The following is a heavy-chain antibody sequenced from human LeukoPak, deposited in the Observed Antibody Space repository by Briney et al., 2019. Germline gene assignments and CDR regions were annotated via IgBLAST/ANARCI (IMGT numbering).Heavy chain of an antibody. Sequence: ASVKVSCKASGYTFTSYGINWVRQAPGQGLEWMGWISAYNGNTNYAQKLQGRVTMTTDTSTSTAYMELRSLRSDDTAVYYCARDVTVTHYYGMDVWGQGTTVTVSS. CDR3: ARDVTVTHYYGMDV. V-gene: IGHV1-18*01. J-gene: IGHJ6*02. CDR1: GYTFTSYG. D-gene: IGHD4-11*01. CDR2: ISAYNGNT.